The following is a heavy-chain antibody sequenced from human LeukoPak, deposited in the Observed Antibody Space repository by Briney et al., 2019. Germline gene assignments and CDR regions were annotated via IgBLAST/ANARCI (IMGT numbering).Heavy chain of an antibody. Sequence: SETLSLTCTVSGGSISSYYWSWIRQPAGKGLEWIGRIYTSGSTNYNPSLKSRVTMSVDTSKNQFSLKLSSVTAADTAVYYCAIDPLIAAAGSYYLDYWGQGTLVTVSS. CDR1: GGSISSYY. V-gene: IGHV4-4*07. J-gene: IGHJ4*02. CDR2: IYTSGST. CDR3: AIDPLIAAAGSYYLDY. D-gene: IGHD6-13*01.